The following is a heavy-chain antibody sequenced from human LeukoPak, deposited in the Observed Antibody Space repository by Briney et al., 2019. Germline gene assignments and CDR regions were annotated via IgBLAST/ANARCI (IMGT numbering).Heavy chain of an antibody. V-gene: IGHV3-48*03. CDR3: ARETSSWSDC. CDR2: ISSSGSII. CDR1: GFTFSSYE. J-gene: IGHJ5*01. D-gene: IGHD2-2*01. Sequence: GGSLTLSCAASGFTFSSYEMNWVRQAPGKGLEWVSYISSSGSIIDYADSVKGRFTISRDNAKNSLYLQMNSLRAEDTAVYYCARETSSWSDCWGQGTLVTVSS.